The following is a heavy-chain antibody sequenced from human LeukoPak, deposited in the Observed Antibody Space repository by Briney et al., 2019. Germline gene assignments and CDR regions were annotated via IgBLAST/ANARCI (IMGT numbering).Heavy chain of an antibody. J-gene: IGHJ4*02. Sequence: ASVKVSCKASGYTFTGYYMHWVRQAPGQGLEWMGWINLNSGGTNYVQKFQGRVSMTRDTSISTAYMQVSRLRSDDMAVYYCARSPHILTGENFDYWGQGTLLTVSS. CDR3: ARSPHILTGENFDY. V-gene: IGHV1-2*02. CDR2: INLNSGGT. D-gene: IGHD3-9*01. CDR1: GYTFTGYY.